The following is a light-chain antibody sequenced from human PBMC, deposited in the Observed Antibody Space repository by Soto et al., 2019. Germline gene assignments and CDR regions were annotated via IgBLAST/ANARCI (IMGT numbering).Light chain of an antibody. V-gene: IGKV3-20*01. CDR2: GTS. J-gene: IGKJ1*01. CDR3: QQYGSSPPWA. Sequence: EIVLTQSPGTLSLSPWERATLSCRASQRVSSIYLAWYQQKPGQAPRLLIYGTSSRATGIPDRFSGSGSGTDFTLTISRLEPEDFAVYYCQQYGSSPPWAFGQGTKVEIK. CDR1: QRVSSIY.